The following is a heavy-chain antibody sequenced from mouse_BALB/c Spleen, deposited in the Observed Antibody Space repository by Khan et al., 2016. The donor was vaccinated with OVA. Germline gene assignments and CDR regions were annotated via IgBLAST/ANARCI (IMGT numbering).Heavy chain of an antibody. CDR1: GYSFTDYN. CDR2: IDPYNGGT. V-gene: IGHV1S135*01. J-gene: IGHJ2*01. Sequence: VQLQQSGPELVKPGASVKVSCKASGYSFTDYNMFWVKQSHGKSLEWIGYIDPYNGGTSYNQKFKGQATLTVDKSSSTAFMHLSSLTSEDSAVFYGARTDYYGSSYYVDYWGQGTTLTVSS. CDR3: ARTDYYGSSYYVDY. D-gene: IGHD1-1*01.